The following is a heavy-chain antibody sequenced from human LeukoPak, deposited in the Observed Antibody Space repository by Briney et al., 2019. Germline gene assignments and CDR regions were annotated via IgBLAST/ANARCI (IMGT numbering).Heavy chain of an antibody. CDR2: IKQDGSEK. Sequence: PGGSLRLSCAASGFIFSSHWMSWVRLAPGKGLEWVANIKQDGSEKYYVDSVKGRFNISRDNAKNSLYLQMNSLRAEDTAVYYCARDLASDNGDYSWGPDYWGQGTLVTVSS. V-gene: IGHV3-7*01. D-gene: IGHD4-23*01. CDR3: ARDLASDNGDYSWGPDY. CDR1: GFIFSSHW. J-gene: IGHJ4*02.